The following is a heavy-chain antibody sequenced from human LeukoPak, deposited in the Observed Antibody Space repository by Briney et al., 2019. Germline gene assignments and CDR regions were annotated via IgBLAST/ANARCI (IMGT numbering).Heavy chain of an antibody. J-gene: IGHJ4*02. CDR3: ATIGPRAIAAAPRFDY. Sequence: PGGSLRLSCAASGFTFSSYAMSWVRQAPGKGLEWVSAISGSGGSTYYADSVKGRFTISRDNSKNTLYLQMNSLRAEDTAVYYCATIGPRAIAAAPRFDYWGQGTLVTVSS. CDR2: ISGSGGST. CDR1: GFTFSSYA. V-gene: IGHV3-23*01. D-gene: IGHD6-13*01.